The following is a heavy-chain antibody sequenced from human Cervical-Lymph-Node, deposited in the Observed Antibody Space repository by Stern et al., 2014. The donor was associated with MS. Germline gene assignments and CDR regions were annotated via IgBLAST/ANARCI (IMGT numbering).Heavy chain of an antibody. Sequence: EVQLVESGGGLVQPGGSLRLSCAASGFTFNTYSMNWVRQAPGKGLEWVSYISSSSSTIYYTDSVKGRFTISRDNAKNSLYLQMNSLRAEDTAVYYCARGYQLLSFDPWGQGTLVTVSS. CDR1: GFTFNTYS. D-gene: IGHD2-2*01. V-gene: IGHV3-48*01. J-gene: IGHJ5*02. CDR2: ISSSSSTI. CDR3: ARGYQLLSFDP.